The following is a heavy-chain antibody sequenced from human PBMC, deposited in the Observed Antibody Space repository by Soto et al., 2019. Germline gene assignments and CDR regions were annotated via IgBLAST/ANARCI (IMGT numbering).Heavy chain of an antibody. CDR1: GGSVSSGSYY. V-gene: IGHV4-61*01. CDR3: ARVAGVVTMDY. J-gene: IGHJ4*02. D-gene: IGHD2-21*02. CDR2: IYYSGRT. Sequence: SETLSLTCTVSGGSVSSGSYYWSWIRQPPGKGLEWIGYIYYSGRTNYNPSLKSRVTISVDTSKNQFSLKLSSVTAADTAVYYCARVAGVVTMDYWGQGTRVTVS.